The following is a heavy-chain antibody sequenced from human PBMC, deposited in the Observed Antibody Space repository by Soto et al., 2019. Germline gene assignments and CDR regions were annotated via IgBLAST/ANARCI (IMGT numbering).Heavy chain of an antibody. CDR3: AKDPGYCSGGSCYSWFDP. D-gene: IGHD2-15*01. CDR2: ISCDGSNK. J-gene: IGHJ5*02. Sequence: QVQLVESGGGVVQPGRSLRLSCAASGFTFSSYGMHWVRQAPGKGLEWVAVISCDGSNKYYADSVKGRFTISRDNSKNTLYLQMNSLRAEDTAVYYCAKDPGYCSGGSCYSWFDPWGQGTLVTVSS. CDR1: GFTFSSYG. V-gene: IGHV3-30*18.